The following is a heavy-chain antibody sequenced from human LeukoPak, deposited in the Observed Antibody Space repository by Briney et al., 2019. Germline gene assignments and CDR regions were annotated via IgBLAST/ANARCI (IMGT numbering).Heavy chain of an antibody. CDR2: LSGSGGST. D-gene: IGHD4-23*01. Sequence: PGGSLRLSCAASGFTSSSYAMHWVRQDPGKGLEWVSALSGSGGSTYYADSVKGRFTISRDNSKNTLYLQMNSLRAEDTAVYYCARGSVVTFDYWGQGTLVTVSS. J-gene: IGHJ4*02. CDR1: GFTSSSYA. V-gene: IGHV3-23*01. CDR3: ARGSVVTFDY.